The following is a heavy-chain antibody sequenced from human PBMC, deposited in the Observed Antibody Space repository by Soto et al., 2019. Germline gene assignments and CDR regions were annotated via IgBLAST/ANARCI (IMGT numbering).Heavy chain of an antibody. CDR1: GFSFSNHN. J-gene: IGHJ4*02. CDR2: ISTSGSSI. CDR3: ARSGNYRLDC. D-gene: IGHD1-26*01. Sequence: EVQLVESGGGLVQPGGSLRLSCAASGFSFSNHNMNWVRQAPGKGLEWISYISTSGSSIYYADSVKGRFTISRDNAKNSLDLQMNSLRAEETAVYYCARSGNYRLDCWGQGTLVTVSS. V-gene: IGHV3-48*01.